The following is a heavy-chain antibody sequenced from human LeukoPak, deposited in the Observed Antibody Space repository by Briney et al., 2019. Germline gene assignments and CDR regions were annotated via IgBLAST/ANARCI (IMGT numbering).Heavy chain of an antibody. CDR3: ARNVDYYFDY. J-gene: IGHJ4*02. Sequence: GGSLRLSCTTSGFTFSDSYMSWIRQAPGKGLEWVSVIYSDGSTYYTDSVKGRFTISRHNSENTLYLQMDSLRAEDTALYYCARNVDYYFDYWGQGTLVTVSS. CDR2: IYSDGST. D-gene: IGHD5-24*01. V-gene: IGHV3-53*04. CDR1: GFTFSDSY.